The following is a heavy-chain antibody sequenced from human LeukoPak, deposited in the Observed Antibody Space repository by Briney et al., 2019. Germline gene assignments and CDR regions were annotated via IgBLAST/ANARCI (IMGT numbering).Heavy chain of an antibody. CDR1: GFTFSTYN. D-gene: IGHD5-18*01. Sequence: SGGSLRLSCAASGFTFSTYNMNWVRQAPGKGLEWVAVISYDGSNMYYADSVKGRFTISRDNYINTLYLQMNSLRPEDMATFYCARGRETYNFDYWGQGTLVTVSS. CDR2: ISYDGSNM. J-gene: IGHJ4*02. CDR3: ARGRETYNFDY. V-gene: IGHV3-30*03.